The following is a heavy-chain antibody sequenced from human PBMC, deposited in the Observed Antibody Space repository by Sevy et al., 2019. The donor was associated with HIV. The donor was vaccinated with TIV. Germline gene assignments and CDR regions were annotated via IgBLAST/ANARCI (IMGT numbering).Heavy chain of an antibody. V-gene: IGHV3-23*01. D-gene: IGHD3-10*01. Sequence: GGSLRLSCAASGFTFRNYVMNWVRQPPGKGLEWVSVISDGGGTTYYADSVKGRFTISRDSSKNTLYLQMNSLRGGDTAVYYCAKDGPPYYTSGSYMYYFDYWGQGALVTVSS. CDR1: GFTFRNYV. CDR3: AKDGPPYYTSGSYMYYFDY. J-gene: IGHJ4*02. CDR2: ISDGGGTT.